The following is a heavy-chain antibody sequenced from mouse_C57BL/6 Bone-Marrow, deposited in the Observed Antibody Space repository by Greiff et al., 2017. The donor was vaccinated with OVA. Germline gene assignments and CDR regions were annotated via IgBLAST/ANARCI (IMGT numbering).Heavy chain of an antibody. CDR1: GYAFSSSW. V-gene: IGHV1-82*01. CDR2: IYPGDGDT. D-gene: IGHD1-1*01. J-gene: IGHJ2*01. Sequence: QVQLQQSGPELVKPGASVKISCKASGYAFSSSWMNWVKQRPGKGLEWIGRIYPGDGDTNYNGKFKGKATLTADKSSSTAYMQLSSLTSEDSAVYFCARSEDYYGSYFDYWGQGTTLTVSS. CDR3: ARSEDYYGSYFDY.